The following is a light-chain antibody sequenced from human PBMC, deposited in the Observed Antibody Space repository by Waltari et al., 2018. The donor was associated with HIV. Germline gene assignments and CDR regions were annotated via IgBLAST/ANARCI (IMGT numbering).Light chain of an antibody. J-gene: IGLJ2*01. V-gene: IGLV3-21*04. CDR2: YDS. CDR3: QVWDSSTDHVV. Sequence: SSVLTQPPSVSVAPGKTARITCGGNNIERKSVHWYQQKPGQAPALVIYYDSDRPAGIPARFSGSNSANTAILTISRVGAGDEADYYCQVWDSSTDHVVFGGGTKLTVL. CDR1: NIERKS.